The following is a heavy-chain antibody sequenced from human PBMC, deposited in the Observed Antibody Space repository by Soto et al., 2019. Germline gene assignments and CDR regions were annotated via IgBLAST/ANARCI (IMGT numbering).Heavy chain of an antibody. CDR2: INDRGDRT. D-gene: IGHD3-10*01. CDR3: AKARLWFGRATEDH. J-gene: IGHJ4*02. V-gene: IGHV3-23*01. CDR1: GFIFRTFA. Sequence: GGSLRLSCAASGFIFRTFAMSWVRQAPGKGLEWVSGINDRGDRTYYADSVRGRFTISRDNSKNILYLQMNSLRVEETAIYYCAKARLWFGRATEDHWGKEILVTVPS.